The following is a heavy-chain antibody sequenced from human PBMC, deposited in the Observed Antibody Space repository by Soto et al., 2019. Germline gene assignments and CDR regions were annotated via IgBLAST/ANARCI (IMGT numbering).Heavy chain of an antibody. CDR2: ISSSDEK. J-gene: IGHJ6*02. Sequence: QVTLKESGPVLVKPTETLTLTCTFSGFSFSNPRMSVSWIRQPPGKALEWLAHISSSDEKSYSTSLKSRLTISKDTSKSPVVLTMTNMDPMDTAAYYCARVLYYGMDVWGQGTTVTVSS. CDR3: ARVLYYGMDV. V-gene: IGHV2-26*01. CDR1: GFSFSNPRMS.